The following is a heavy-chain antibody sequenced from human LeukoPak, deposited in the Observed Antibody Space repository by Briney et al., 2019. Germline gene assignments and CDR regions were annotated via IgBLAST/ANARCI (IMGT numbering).Heavy chain of an antibody. V-gene: IGHV4-39*07. D-gene: IGHD6-19*01. Sequence: SETLSLTCTVSGGSISSSSYYWGWIRQPPGKGLEWIGSIYYSGSTYYNPSLKSRVTISVDMSKNQFSLKLSSVTAADTAVYYCARANQQWLVLFDYWGQGTLVTVSS. J-gene: IGHJ4*02. CDR3: ARANQQWLVLFDY. CDR2: IYYSGST. CDR1: GGSISSSSYY.